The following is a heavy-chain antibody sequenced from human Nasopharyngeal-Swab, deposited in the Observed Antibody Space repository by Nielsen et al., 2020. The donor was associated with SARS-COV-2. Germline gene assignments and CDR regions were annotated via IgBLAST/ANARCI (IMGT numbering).Heavy chain of an antibody. D-gene: IGHD1-26*01. Sequence: WIRQPPGKGLEWIGSIYYSGSTYHNPSLKSRVTISVDTSKNQFSLKLSSVTAADTAVYYCAGGAGYYYCYMDVWGKGTTVTVSS. CDR2: IYYSGST. CDR3: AGGAGYYYCYMDV. V-gene: IGHV4-39*01. J-gene: IGHJ6*03.